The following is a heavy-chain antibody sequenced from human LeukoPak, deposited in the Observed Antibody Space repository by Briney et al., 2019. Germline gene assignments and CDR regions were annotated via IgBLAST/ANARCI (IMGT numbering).Heavy chain of an antibody. Sequence: GGSLRLSCAASGFTFSSYGMHWVRQTPGKGLECVAFIRYDGGNQYYTDSVKGRFTISRDNSKNTIYLQMNSLRAEDTAVYYCAKDLRSRIAAAGAPDYWGQGTLVTVSS. V-gene: IGHV3-30*02. J-gene: IGHJ4*02. CDR3: AKDLRSRIAAAGAPDY. CDR1: GFTFSSYG. CDR2: IRYDGGNQ. D-gene: IGHD6-13*01.